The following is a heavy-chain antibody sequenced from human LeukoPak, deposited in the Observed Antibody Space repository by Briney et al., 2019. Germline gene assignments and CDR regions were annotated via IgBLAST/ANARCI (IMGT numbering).Heavy chain of an antibody. CDR1: GGSISNYY. V-gene: IGHV4-59*01. D-gene: IGHD5-24*01. CDR3: ARGRWLQYSD. Sequence: SETLSLTCTVSGGSISNYYWNWIRQPPGKGLEWIGYIYFTGSTNYNPSLKSRVTISLDTSKNQFSLKLSSVTAADTAIYYCARGRWLQYSDWGPGTLVTVSS. J-gene: IGHJ4*02. CDR2: IYFTGST.